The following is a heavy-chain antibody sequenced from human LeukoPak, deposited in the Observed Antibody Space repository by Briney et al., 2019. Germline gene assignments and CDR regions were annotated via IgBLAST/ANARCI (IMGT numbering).Heavy chain of an antibody. CDR3: ARTSYGDYAASVDY. Sequence: TGGSLRLSCAASGFTVSSDYMSWVRQAPGKGLEWVSIIYSGGNTYYADSVKGRFTISRDNAKNSLSLQMNSLRAEDTAVYYCARTSYGDYAASVDYWGQGTLVTVSS. V-gene: IGHV3-66*01. J-gene: IGHJ4*02. CDR1: GFTVSSDY. D-gene: IGHD4-17*01. CDR2: IYSGGNT.